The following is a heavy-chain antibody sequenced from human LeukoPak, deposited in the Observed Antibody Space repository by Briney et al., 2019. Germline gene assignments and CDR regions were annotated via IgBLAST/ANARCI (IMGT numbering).Heavy chain of an antibody. CDR1: EFTFSTYW. J-gene: IGHJ4*02. V-gene: IGHV3-7*03. CDR2: IKQDGSEK. D-gene: IGHD4/OR15-4a*01. CDR3: ARRAGAYSHPYDY. Sequence: PGGSLRLSCAASEFTFSTYWMSWVRQASGKGLEWVANIKQDGSEKNYVDSVKGRFTISRDNSKNTLYLQMNSLRAEDTAVYYCARRAGAYSHPYDYWGQGTLVTVSS.